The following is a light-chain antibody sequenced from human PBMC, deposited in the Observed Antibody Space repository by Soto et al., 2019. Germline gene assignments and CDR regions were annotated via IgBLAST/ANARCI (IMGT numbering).Light chain of an antibody. CDR3: QQYKSRRT. Sequence: DIQMTQSPSTLSPSVGDRVTITCRASEDINDWLAWYQQKPGNAPKFLIYDASTLQSGVPSRFSGSGSGTEFTLTISSLQPEDSATDYCQQYKSRRTFGQGTKVDNK. V-gene: IGKV1-5*01. J-gene: IGKJ1*01. CDR1: EDINDW. CDR2: DAS.